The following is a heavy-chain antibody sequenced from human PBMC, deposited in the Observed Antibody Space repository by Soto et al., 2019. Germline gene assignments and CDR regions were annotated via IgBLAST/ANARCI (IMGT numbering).Heavy chain of an antibody. D-gene: IGHD2-15*01. J-gene: IGHJ5*02. CDR3: ARAVVVVSNWFDP. CDR1: GGSISSGGYY. V-gene: IGHV4-31*03. CDR2: IYYSGST. Sequence: QVQLQESGPGLVKPSQTLSLTCTVSGGSISSGGYYWSWIRQHPGKGLEWIGYIYYSGSTYYNPSLKSRVTISVDTSKNQFSLKLSSVTAEDTAVYYCARAVVVVSNWFDPWGQGTLVTVSS.